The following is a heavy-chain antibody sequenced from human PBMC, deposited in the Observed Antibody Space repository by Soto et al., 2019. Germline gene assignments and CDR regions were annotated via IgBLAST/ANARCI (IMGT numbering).Heavy chain of an antibody. Sequence: PGGSLRLSCAASGFTFSDSYMSWIRQAPGKGLEWISYITFSGNTVYYADSLKGRFTISRDNAKNSLYLQMNRLRAEDTAVYYCARVSWREKYGMDVWAKGPRSPSP. CDR3: ARVSWREKYGMDV. V-gene: IGHV3-11*01. CDR2: ITFSGNTV. CDR1: GFTFSDSY. J-gene: IGHJ6*02.